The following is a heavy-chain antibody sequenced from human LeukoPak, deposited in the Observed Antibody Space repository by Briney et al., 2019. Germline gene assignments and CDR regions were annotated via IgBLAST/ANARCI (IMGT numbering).Heavy chain of an antibody. CDR1: GWSFNDYY. D-gene: IGHD2-2*01. CDR3: ARGQVPAARGYNWFDP. CDR2: INARGDT. V-gene: IGHV4-34*01. J-gene: IGHJ5*02. Sequence: ASETLSLACAVYGWSFNDYYWNWIRQPPGKGLEWIGEINARGDTNYNPSLKSRVTISVDTSKKQFSLRLTSMIAADTALYYCARGQVPAARGYNWFDPWGQGTLVTVSS.